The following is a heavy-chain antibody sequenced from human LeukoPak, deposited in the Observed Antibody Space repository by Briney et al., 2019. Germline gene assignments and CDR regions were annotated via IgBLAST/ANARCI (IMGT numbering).Heavy chain of an antibody. CDR3: AVLAAAGTGGDY. V-gene: IGHV1-3*01. CDR2: INAGNGNT. D-gene: IGHD6-13*01. Sequence: ASVKVSCKASGYTFTSYGISWVRQAPGQGLEWMGWINAGNGNTKYSQKFQGRVTITRDTSASTAYMELSSLRSEDTAVYHCAVLAAAGTGGDYWGQGTLVTVSS. J-gene: IGHJ4*02. CDR1: GYTFTSYG.